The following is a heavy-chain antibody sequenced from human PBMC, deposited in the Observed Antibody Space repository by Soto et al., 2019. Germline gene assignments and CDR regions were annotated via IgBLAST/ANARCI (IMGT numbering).Heavy chain of an antibody. Sequence: QVQLQESGPGLVTPSGTLSLTCAVSGGSISSSYWWNWVRQPPGKGLEWIGKIYHSGSTNYNPSLKTRVTISVDKSNNQFSLRLSSVTAADTAVYFCVTSLNYDFWRDGGRHYYFDYWGQGTLVTVSS. V-gene: IGHV4-4*02. CDR2: IYHSGST. CDR3: VTSLNYDFWRDGGRHYYFDY. D-gene: IGHD3-3*01. J-gene: IGHJ4*02. CDR1: GGSISSSYW.